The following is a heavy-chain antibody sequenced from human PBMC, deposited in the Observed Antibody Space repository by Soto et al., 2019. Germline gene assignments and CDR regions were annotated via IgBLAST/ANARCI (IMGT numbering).Heavy chain of an antibody. CDR3: AKKVNSGSGSQFFDY. V-gene: IGHV3-23*01. J-gene: IGHJ4*02. D-gene: IGHD3-10*01. Sequence: PEGSLRLSCAASRFTFSSYSMSWVRQAPGKGLEWVSGFRSGGDDETTYYADAVRGRFTISRDNSKNTLFLQMNSLRAEDTAIYYCAKKVNSGSGSQFFDYWGQGTLVTVSS. CDR1: RFTFSSYS. CDR2: FRSGGDDETT.